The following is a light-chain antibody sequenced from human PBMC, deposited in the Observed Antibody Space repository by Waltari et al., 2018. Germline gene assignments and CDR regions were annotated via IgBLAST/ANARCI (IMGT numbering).Light chain of an antibody. CDR1: QSVSSY. Sequence: VILTQSPATLSLSPWERATLSCRASQSVSSYLAWYQQKPGQAPRLLIYGASSRATGIPDRFSGSGSGTEFTLTISSLEPEDFAVYYCQKYSSSPLTFGGGTKVEIK. J-gene: IGKJ4*01. CDR3: QKYSSSPLT. CDR2: GAS. V-gene: IGKV3-20*01.